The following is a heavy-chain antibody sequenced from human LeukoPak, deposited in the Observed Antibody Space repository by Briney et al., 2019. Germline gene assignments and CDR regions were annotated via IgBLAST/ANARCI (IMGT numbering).Heavy chain of an antibody. CDR1: GGTFSSYA. CDR3: ARVLSYYDSSGYYFDY. D-gene: IGHD3-22*01. Sequence: AASVKVSCTASGGTFSSYAISWVRQAPGQGLEWMGRIIPILGIANYAQKFQGRVTITADKSTSTAYMELSSLRSEDTAVYYCARVLSYYDSSGYYFDYWGQGTLVTVSS. V-gene: IGHV1-69*04. J-gene: IGHJ4*02. CDR2: IIPILGIA.